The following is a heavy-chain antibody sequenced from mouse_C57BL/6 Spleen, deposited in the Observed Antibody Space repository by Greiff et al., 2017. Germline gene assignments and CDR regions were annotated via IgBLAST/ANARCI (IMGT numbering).Heavy chain of an antibody. V-gene: IGHV1-82*01. CDR2: IYPGDGDT. D-gene: IGHD2-3*01. Sequence: VQLQQSGPELVKPGASVKISCKASGYAFSSSWMNWVKQRPGKGLEWIGRIYPGDGDTNYNGKFKGKATLTADKSSSTAYMQLSSLTSEYSAVYFCARGGDCYYYYWGQGTTLTVSS. CDR3: ARGGDCYYYY. J-gene: IGHJ2*01. CDR1: GYAFSSSW.